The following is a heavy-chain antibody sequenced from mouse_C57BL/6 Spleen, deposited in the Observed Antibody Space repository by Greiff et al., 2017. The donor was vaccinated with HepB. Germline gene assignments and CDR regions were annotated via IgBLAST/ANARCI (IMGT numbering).Heavy chain of an antibody. CDR3: AIPSYYYYAKDY. V-gene: IGHV1-74*01. CDR1: GYTFTSYW. Sequence: VQLQQPGAELVKPGASVKVSCKASGYTFTSYWMHWVKQRPGQGLEWIGRIHPSDSDTNYNQKFKGKATLTVDKSSSTAYMQLSSLTSEDSAVYFCAIPSYYYYAKDYWGQGTSVTVSS. CDR2: IHPSDSDT. J-gene: IGHJ4*01. D-gene: IGHD1-1*01.